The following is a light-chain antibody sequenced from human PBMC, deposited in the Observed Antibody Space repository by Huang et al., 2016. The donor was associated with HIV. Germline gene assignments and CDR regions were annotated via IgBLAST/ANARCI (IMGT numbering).Light chain of an antibody. CDR2: AAS. CDR1: RDISTF. Sequence: MTQSPPSLSASIGDRVTLTCRASRDISTFLAWYQQKPGKPPRLLIYAASILHSGVPSRFSGGGSGTNFTLKVSSLQPEDVANYYCQKYDSAPRTFGQGTKLEL. J-gene: IGKJ1*01. CDR3: QKYDSAPRT. V-gene: IGKV1-27*01.